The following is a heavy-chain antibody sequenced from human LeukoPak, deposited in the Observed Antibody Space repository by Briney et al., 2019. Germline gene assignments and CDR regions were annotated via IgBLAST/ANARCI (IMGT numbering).Heavy chain of an antibody. D-gene: IGHD3-10*01. V-gene: IGHV4-61*02. CDR2: IYTSGST. Sequence: SQTLSLTCTVSGGSISSGSYYWSWIRQPAGKGLEWIGRIYTSGSTNYNPSLKSRVTISVDTSKNQFSLKLSSVTAADTAVYYCARGPFRWFGELAPEYYFDYWGQGTLVTVSS. CDR3: ARGPFRWFGELAPEYYFDY. J-gene: IGHJ4*02. CDR1: GGSISSGSYY.